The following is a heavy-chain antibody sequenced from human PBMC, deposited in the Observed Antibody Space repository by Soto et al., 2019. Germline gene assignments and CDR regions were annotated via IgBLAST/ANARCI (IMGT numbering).Heavy chain of an antibody. D-gene: IGHD3-10*01. CDR3: ARGWEPDMVRGVMRDDAFDI. CDR1: GFTFSSYS. J-gene: IGHJ3*02. CDR2: ISSSSSTI. V-gene: IGHV3-48*02. Sequence: GGSLRLSCAASGFTFSSYSMNWVRQAPGKGLEWVSYISSSSSTIYYADSVKGRFTISRDNAKNSLYLQMNSLRDEDTAVYYCARGWEPDMVRGVMRDDAFDIWGQGTMVTVSS.